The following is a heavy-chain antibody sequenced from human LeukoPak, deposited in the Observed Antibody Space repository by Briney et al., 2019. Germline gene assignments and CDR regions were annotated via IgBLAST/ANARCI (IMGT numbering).Heavy chain of an antibody. CDR2: IDTAGDT. J-gene: IGHJ4*02. CDR1: GFTFSSSD. V-gene: IGHV3-13*04. Sequence: PGGSLRLSCAASGFTFSSSDMHWVRQVIGEGLEWVSAIDTAGDTYYLASVKGRFTISRDNSENTLYLQMKSLRAEDTAVYYCARGDGYNFFDYWGQGTLVTVSS. D-gene: IGHD5-24*01. CDR3: ARGDGYNFFDY.